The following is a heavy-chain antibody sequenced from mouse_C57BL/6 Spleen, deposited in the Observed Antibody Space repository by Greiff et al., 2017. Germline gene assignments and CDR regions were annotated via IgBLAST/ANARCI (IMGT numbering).Heavy chain of an antibody. CDR2: INPYNGGT. J-gene: IGHJ4*01. Sequence: VQLKESGPVLVKPGASVKMSCKASGYTFTDYYMNWVKQSHGKSLEWIGVINPYNGGTSYNQKFKGKATLTVDKSSSTAYMELNSLTSEDSAVXYCALVYCGTGGAMDYWGQGTSVTVSA. CDR3: ALVYCGTGGAMDY. CDR1: GYTFTDYY. D-gene: IGHD2-1*01. V-gene: IGHV1-19*01.